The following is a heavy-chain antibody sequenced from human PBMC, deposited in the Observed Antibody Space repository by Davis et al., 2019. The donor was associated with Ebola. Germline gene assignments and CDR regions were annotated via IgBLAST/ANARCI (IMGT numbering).Heavy chain of an antibody. CDR3: AKDVAVTSAFDI. J-gene: IGHJ3*02. V-gene: IGHV3-11*06. D-gene: IGHD4-17*01. CDR1: GFTFTDYY. CDR2: ITPSRSYI. Sequence: GESLKISCAASGFTFTDYYMGWIRQAPGKGLEWVSSITPSRSYIYYADSVKGRFTISRDNAKNSLYLQMNSLRAEDTAVYYCAKDVAVTSAFDIWGQGTMVTVSS.